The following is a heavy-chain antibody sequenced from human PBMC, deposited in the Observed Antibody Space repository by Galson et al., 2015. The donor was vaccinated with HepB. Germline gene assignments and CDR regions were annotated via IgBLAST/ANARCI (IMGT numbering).Heavy chain of an antibody. J-gene: IGHJ4*02. CDR1: GYYFSHFW. CDR2: IYPGDSDT. V-gene: IGHV5-51*03. CDR3: ARRPREAGAVDY. D-gene: IGHD6-13*01. Sequence: QSGAEVKKPGESLKIACKGSGYYFSHFWIGWVRQMPGRGLEWMGIIYPGDSDTRYNPSFEGHVTISADKSISTAYLQWTNLKASGTGFYYCARRPREAGAVDYWGQGTLVTVSS.